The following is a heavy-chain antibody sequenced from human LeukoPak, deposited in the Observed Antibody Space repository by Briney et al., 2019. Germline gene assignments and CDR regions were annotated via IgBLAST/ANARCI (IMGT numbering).Heavy chain of an antibody. CDR2: INTNTGNP. CDR3: ARGSIGAPHHFDY. Sequence: ASVKVSCKASGYTFNTYGMNWVRQAPGQGLEWMGWINTNTGNPTYAQGFTGRFVFSLDTSVSSAYLQISSLKAEDTAVYYCARGSIGAPHHFDYWGQGTLVTVSS. V-gene: IGHV7-4-1*02. J-gene: IGHJ4*02. CDR1: GYTFNTYG. D-gene: IGHD3-10*01.